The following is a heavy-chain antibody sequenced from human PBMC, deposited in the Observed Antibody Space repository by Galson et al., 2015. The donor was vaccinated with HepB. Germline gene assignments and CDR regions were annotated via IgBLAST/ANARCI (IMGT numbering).Heavy chain of an antibody. D-gene: IGHD5-12*01. J-gene: IGHJ4*02. V-gene: IGHV3-33*06. CDR2: IWHDGSNK. Sequence: SLRLSCAASGFTFRNYGMHWVRQAPGKGLEWVAVIWHDGSNKYYADSVKGRFTISRDNSKNTLYLQMNSLRPEDTAVYYCAKDGVFSGYDLDHWGQGTLVTV. CDR3: AKDGVFSGYDLDH. CDR1: GFTFRNYG.